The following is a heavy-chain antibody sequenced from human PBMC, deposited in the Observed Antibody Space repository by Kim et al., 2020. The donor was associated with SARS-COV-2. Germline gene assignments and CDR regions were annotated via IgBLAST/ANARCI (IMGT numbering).Heavy chain of an antibody. CDR1: GFTFSNAW. D-gene: IGHD3-22*01. J-gene: IGHJ4*02. V-gene: IGHV3-15*01. Sequence: GGSLRLSCAASGFTFSNAWMSWVRQAPGKGLEWVGRIKSKTDGATTDYAAPVKGRFTISRDDSKNTLYLQMNSLKTEDTAVYYCTTEGDYYDSSGGYYFDYWGQGTLVTVSS. CDR3: TTEGDYYDSSGGYYFDY. CDR2: IKSKTDGATT.